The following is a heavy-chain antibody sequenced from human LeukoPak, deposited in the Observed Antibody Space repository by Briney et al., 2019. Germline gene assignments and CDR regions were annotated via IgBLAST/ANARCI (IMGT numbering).Heavy chain of an antibody. V-gene: IGHV1-69*01. Sequence: SVKVSCKASGGTFSSYAISWVRQAPGQGLEWMGGIIPIFGTANYAQKFQGRVTITADESTSTAYMELSSLRSEDTAVYYCARGSGGADYYYYYMDVWGKGPRSPSP. CDR1: GGTFSSYA. D-gene: IGHD1-26*01. CDR3: ARGSGGADYYYYYMDV. J-gene: IGHJ6*03. CDR2: IIPIFGTA.